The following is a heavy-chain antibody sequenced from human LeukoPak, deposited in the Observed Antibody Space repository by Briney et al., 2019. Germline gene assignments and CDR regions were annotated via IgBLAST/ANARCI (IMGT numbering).Heavy chain of an antibody. CDR2: ISGSADGT. V-gene: IGHV3-23*01. Sequence: SGGSLRLSCAASGFTFSSYAMNWVRRAPGKGLEWVSTISGSADGTYYADSVKGRFTISRDNSKSTLYLQMNSLRAEDTAVYYCARTVTTDYAFDIWGQGTMVTVSS. J-gene: IGHJ3*02. CDR1: GFTFSSYA. CDR3: ARTVTTDYAFDI. D-gene: IGHD4-17*01.